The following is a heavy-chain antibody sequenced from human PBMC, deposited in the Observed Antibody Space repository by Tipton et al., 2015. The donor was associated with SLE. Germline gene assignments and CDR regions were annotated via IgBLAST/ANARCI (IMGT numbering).Heavy chain of an antibody. D-gene: IGHD1-1*01. CDR3: ARGDPQGLEPFDY. J-gene: IGHJ4*02. CDR2: IYHSGST. CDR1: GGSMSTYY. V-gene: IGHV4-59*01. Sequence: TLSLTCTVSGGSMSTYYWSWIRQPPGKGLEWIGYIYHSGSTSYNPSLRSRVTISVDTSKNQLSLQLSSVTTADTAVYYCARGDPQGLEPFDYWGQGTLVTVSS.